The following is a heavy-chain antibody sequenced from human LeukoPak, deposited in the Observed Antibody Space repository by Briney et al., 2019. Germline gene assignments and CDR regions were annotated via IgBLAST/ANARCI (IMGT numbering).Heavy chain of an antibody. Sequence: GGSLRLSRAASGFTFSSYAMTRVRQAPGKGLEWVSSISGSGDYTNYAGSVKGRFTISRDNSKNTLYLQMNSLRAEDTAVYYCAKDPYQTYREYGSARPDYWGQGTLVTVSS. D-gene: IGHD3-10*01. V-gene: IGHV3-23*01. CDR3: AKDPYQTYREYGSARPDY. CDR2: ISGSGDYT. J-gene: IGHJ4*02. CDR1: GFTFSSYA.